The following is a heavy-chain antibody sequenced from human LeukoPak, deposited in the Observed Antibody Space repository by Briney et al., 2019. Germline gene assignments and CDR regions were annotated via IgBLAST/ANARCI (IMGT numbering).Heavy chain of an antibody. D-gene: IGHD4-17*01. CDR1: GFTFSSYS. Sequence: GGSLRLSCAASGFTFSSYSMSWVRQAPGKGLEWVSSISSSSSYIYYADSVKGRFTISRDNAKNSLYLQMNSLRAEDTAVYYCARTPSGDYTGYWGQGTLVTVSS. J-gene: IGHJ4*02. CDR2: ISSSSSYI. V-gene: IGHV3-21*01. CDR3: ARTPSGDYTGY.